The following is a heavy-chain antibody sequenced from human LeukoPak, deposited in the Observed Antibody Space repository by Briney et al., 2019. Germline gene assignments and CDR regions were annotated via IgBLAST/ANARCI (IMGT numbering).Heavy chain of an antibody. J-gene: IGHJ5*02. CDR2: ISGYNGNT. V-gene: IGHV1-18*01. CDR1: GYTFTSYG. D-gene: IGHD3-10*01. CDR3: AREDEYYGSGSYASGTLYWFDP. Sequence: ASVKVSCKASGYTFTSYGISWVRQAPGQGLEWMGWISGYNGNTNYAQKLQGRVTMTTDTSTSTAYMELRSLRSDDTAVYYCAREDEYYGSGSYASGTLYWFDPWGQGTLVTVSS.